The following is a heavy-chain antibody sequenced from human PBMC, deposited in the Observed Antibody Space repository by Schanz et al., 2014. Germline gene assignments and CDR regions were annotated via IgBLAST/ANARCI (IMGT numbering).Heavy chain of an antibody. J-gene: IGHJ6*02. Sequence: QVRMQESGPGLVKPSQTLSLTCTVSGGSISRGTHYWTWIRQLPGKGLEWIGHIYYTGTIFYNPSLKSRVIISVDPSKNQFSLRLTSVTAADTAVYYCYGMDVWGPGTLVTVSS. V-gene: IGHV4-31*04. CDR3: YGMDV. CDR2: IYYTGTI. CDR1: GGSISRGTHY.